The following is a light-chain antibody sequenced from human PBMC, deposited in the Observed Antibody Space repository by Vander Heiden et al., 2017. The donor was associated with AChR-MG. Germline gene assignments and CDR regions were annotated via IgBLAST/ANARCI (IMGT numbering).Light chain of an antibody. J-gene: IGLJ2*01. Sequence: QAAVTPEPSLPVSPGGTVTLTCGSSTGAVTSGHYSYWFQQKPGQAPRTLIYATTNEQSWTPARFSGSLLGGKAALTLSGAQPDDEADYYCFLFYSGVQVFGGGTKLTVL. CDR1: TGAVTSGHY. CDR3: FLFYSGVQV. V-gene: IGLV7-46*01. CDR2: ATT.